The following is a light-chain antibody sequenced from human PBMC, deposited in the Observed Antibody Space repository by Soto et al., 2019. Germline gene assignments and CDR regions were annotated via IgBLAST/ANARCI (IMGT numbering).Light chain of an antibody. V-gene: IGLV2-14*03. CDR2: DVS. Sequence: QSALTQPASVSGSPGQSITISCTGTNSDIGGYNCVSWYQQHPGKAPKLMIYDVSNRPSGVSYRFSGSKSGNTASLTISGLQDEDEADYYCSSYTSRSTLGVFGGGTKLTVL. CDR3: SSYTSRSTLGV. J-gene: IGLJ3*02. CDR1: NSDIGGYNC.